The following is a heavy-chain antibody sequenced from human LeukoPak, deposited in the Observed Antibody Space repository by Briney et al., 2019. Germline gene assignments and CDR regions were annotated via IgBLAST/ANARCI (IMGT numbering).Heavy chain of an antibody. CDR2: IYTSGST. V-gene: IGHV4-4*07. D-gene: IGHD6-6*01. CDR3: ARGRAARRIGLEFDY. J-gene: IGHJ4*02. CDR1: GGSISSYY. Sequence: SETLSLTCTVSGGSISSYYWSWIRQPAGKGLEWIGRIYTSGSTNYNPSLKSRVTMSVDTSKNQFSLKLSSVTAADTAVYYCARGRAARRIGLEFDYWGQGTLVTVSS.